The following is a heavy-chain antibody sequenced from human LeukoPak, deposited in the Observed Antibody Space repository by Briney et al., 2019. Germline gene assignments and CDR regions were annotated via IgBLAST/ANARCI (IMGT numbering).Heavy chain of an antibody. CDR3: ARAGRKSRGVDIVRKKETGYYYYLDV. CDR2: IISSSSYI. CDR1: GFTFSSYS. V-gene: IGHV3-21*01. J-gene: IGHJ6*03. D-gene: IGHD2-15*01. Sequence: PGGSLRLSCAASGFTFSSYSMNWVRQAPGKGLEWVSSIISSSSYIYYADSVKGRFTISRDNAKNSLYLQMNSLRVEDTAVYYCARAGRKSRGVDIVRKKETGYYYYLDVWGKGTTVAISS.